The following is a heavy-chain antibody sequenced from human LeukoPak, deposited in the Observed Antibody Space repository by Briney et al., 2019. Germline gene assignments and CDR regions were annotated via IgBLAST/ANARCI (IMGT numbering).Heavy chain of an antibody. CDR3: ARYDGSGFDY. CDR2: IRSSGDYI. D-gene: IGHD3-22*01. V-gene: IGHV3-21*01. CDR1: GFTFSTYN. J-gene: IGHJ4*02. Sequence: GGSLRLSCAASGFTFSTYNMNSVRQAPRKGLEWVSSIRSSGDYIYYADSVRGRFTISRDNAKNSLYLQMNSLRAEDTAVYYCARYDGSGFDYWGQGTLVTVSS.